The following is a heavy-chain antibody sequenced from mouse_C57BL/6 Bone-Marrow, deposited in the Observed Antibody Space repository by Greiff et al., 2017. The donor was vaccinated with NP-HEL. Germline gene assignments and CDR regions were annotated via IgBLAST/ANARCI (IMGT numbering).Heavy chain of an antibody. Sequence: VQLQQPGAELVKPGASVKLSCKASGYTFTSYWMHWVKQRPGQGLEWIGMIHPNSGSTNYNEKFKSKATLTVDKSSSTAYMQLSSLTSEDSEVYYCARRGTTESRGGFDYWGQGTTLTVSS. D-gene: IGHD1-1*01. CDR1: GYTFTSYW. CDR3: ARRGTTESRGGFDY. CDR2: IHPNSGST. J-gene: IGHJ2*01. V-gene: IGHV1-64*01.